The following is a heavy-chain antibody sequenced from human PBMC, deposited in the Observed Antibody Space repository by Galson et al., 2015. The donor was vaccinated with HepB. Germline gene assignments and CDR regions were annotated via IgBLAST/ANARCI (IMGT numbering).Heavy chain of an antibody. D-gene: IGHD3-10*01. Sequence: SLRLSCAASGFTFSSYDMHWVRQATGKGLEWVSAIGTAGDTYYPGSVKGRFTISRENAKNSLYLQMNSLRAGDTAVYYCARFGQLQDAFDIWGQGTMVTVSS. CDR3: ARFGQLQDAFDI. V-gene: IGHV3-13*01. J-gene: IGHJ3*02. CDR1: GFTFSSYD. CDR2: IGTAGDT.